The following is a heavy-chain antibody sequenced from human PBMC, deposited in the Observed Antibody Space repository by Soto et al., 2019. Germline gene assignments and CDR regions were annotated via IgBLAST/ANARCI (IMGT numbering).Heavy chain of an antibody. V-gene: IGHV3-30-3*01. D-gene: IGHD1-26*01. CDR1: GFTFSSYA. J-gene: IGHJ4*02. Sequence: PGGSLILSFASSGFTFSSYAMHWVRQAPGKGLEWVAVISYDGSNKYYADSVKGRFTISRDNSKNTLYLQMNSLRPEDTAVYYCARDFGSLGATIDSWGQGTLVTVSS. CDR2: ISYDGSNK. CDR3: ARDFGSLGATIDS.